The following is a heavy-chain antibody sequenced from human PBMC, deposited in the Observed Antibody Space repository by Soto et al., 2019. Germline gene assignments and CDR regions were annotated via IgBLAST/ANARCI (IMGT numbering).Heavy chain of an antibody. CDR2: ISSDGNTK. D-gene: IGHD1-1*01. J-gene: IGHJ5*02. CDR1: GFTFSNYG. CDR3: ENQVQTDH. Sequence: QVQLVESGGGVVLPGRSLRLSCAASGFTFSNYGMHWVRQAPGKGLEWVAVISSDGNTKYYSDSVKGRFTISRDNSKNTLYLQMNSLTTEDTAVYFCENQVQTDHWGQGTLVTVSA. V-gene: IGHV3-30*18.